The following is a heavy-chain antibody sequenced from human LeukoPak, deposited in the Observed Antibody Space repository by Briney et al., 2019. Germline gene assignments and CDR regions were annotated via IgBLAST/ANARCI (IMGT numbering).Heavy chain of an antibody. D-gene: IGHD2-2*01. J-gene: IGHJ4*02. CDR2: ISYDGTNK. Sequence: PGRSLRLSCTASGFTFSTYAMHWVRQAPGKGLEWVAVISYDGTNKYYADSMKGRFTISRDNSKNTLYLQMNSLRAEDTALYYCARGTGGAGFSSTEGDWGIDSWGQGTLVTVSS. CDR3: ARGTGGAGFSSTEGDWGIDS. CDR1: GFTFSTYA. V-gene: IGHV3-30-3*01.